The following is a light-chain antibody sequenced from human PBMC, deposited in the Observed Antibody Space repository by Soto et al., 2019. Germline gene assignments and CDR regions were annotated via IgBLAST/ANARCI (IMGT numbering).Light chain of an antibody. V-gene: IGKV3-20*01. CDR3: QQYGSSPLT. CDR2: GAS. CDR1: QSVSSSY. J-gene: IGKJ4*01. Sequence: EIVLTQYPGTMSLSPGERATLSCRASQSVSSSYLAWYQQKPGQAPRLLIYGASSRATGIPDRFSGSGSGTDFTLTISRREPEDFAVYYCQQYGSSPLTFGGGTKVEIK.